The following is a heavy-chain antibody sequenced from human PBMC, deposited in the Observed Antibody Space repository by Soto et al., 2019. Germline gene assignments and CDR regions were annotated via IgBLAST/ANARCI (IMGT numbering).Heavy chain of an antibody. D-gene: IGHD3-10*01. V-gene: IGHV3-48*02. CDR1: GSTFSSYS. J-gene: IGHJ6*02. CDR2: ISSSAI. CDR3: AKGAGSRCMDV. Sequence: EVQLVESGGGLVQPGGSLRLSCAASGSTFSSYSMNWVGQAPGRGLGWLSYISSSAIYYADSVRGGFTISRDNAKNSLYLQLNSLRDEDTAVYHCAKGAGSRCMDVWGQGTTVTVSS.